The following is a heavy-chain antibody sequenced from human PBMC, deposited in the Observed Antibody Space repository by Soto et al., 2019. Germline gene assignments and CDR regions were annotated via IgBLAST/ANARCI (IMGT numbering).Heavy chain of an antibody. D-gene: IGHD2-2*01. V-gene: IGHV4-39*07. CDR2: IYYSGST. CDR1: GGSISSSSYY. J-gene: IGHJ4*02. Sequence: PSETLSLTCTVSGGSISSSSYYWGWIRQPPGKGLEWIGSIYYSGSTYYNPSLKSRVTISVDTSKNQFSLKLSSVTAADTAVYYCARETNYCSSTSCTTHFDYWGQGTLVTVSS. CDR3: ARETNYCSSTSCTTHFDY.